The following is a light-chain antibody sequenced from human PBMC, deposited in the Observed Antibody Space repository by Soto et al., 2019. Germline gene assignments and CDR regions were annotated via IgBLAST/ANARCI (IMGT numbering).Light chain of an antibody. J-gene: IGKJ1*01. V-gene: IGKV3-20*01. CDR2: GAS. Sequence: EIVLTQSPATLSVSPGERATLSCRASQSVDSNLAWYQQKPGRVPRLLIYGASRRATGIPDRFSGSGSGTDFTLTISRLEPADFAVYYCQQYGRSPWTFGQGTKVDIK. CDR1: QSVDSN. CDR3: QQYGRSPWT.